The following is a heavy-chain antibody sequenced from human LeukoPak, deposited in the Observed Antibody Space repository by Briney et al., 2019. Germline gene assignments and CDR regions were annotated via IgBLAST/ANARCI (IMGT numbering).Heavy chain of an antibody. Sequence: SETLSLTCTVSGGSISSYSWSWIRQPPGKGLEWIGFIYYSGSTNYNPSLKSRVAISVDRSKNQFSLKLSSVTAADTAVYYCARDRVGGATAAFDIWGQGTMVTASS. D-gene: IGHD1-26*01. CDR3: ARDRVGGATAAFDI. V-gene: IGHV4-59*13. CDR1: GGSISSYS. CDR2: IYYSGST. J-gene: IGHJ3*02.